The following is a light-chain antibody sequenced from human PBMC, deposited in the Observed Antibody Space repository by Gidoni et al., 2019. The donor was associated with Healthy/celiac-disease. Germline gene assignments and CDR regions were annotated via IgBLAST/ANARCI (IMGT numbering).Light chain of an antibody. CDR3: AAWDDSLNGHVV. CDR1: SSNIGNSA. V-gene: IGLV1-36*01. CDR2: YDD. Sequence: QSVLTQPPSVSEAPRQRVTISCSGSSSNIGNSAVTWYQQPPGKAPKLLIYYDDLLPSGVSDRFSGSKSGTSASLAISGLQSEDEADYYCAAWDDSLNGHVVFGGGTKLTVL. J-gene: IGLJ2*01.